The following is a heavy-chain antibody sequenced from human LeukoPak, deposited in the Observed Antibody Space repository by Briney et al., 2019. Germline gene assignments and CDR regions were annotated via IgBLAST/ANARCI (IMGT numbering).Heavy chain of an antibody. V-gene: IGHV5-51*01. Sequence: GESLKISCKGSGSNFNTYWIAWVRQMPGKGLEWMGIIYPGDSDTRYSPSFQGQVTISDDKSINTAYLHWSSLEASDTAIYYCARGFGYAGNYFDFWGQGTLVTVSS. CDR1: GSNFNTYW. CDR2: IYPGDSDT. CDR3: ARGFGYAGNYFDF. J-gene: IGHJ4*02. D-gene: IGHD2-15*01.